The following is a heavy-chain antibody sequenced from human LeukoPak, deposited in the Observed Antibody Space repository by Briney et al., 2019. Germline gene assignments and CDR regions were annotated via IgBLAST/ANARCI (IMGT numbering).Heavy chain of an antibody. D-gene: IGHD2-15*01. CDR2: ISSSGSTI. Sequence: GGSLRLSCAASGFTFSSYEMNWLRQARGKGLEGVSYISSSGSTIYYADSVKGRFTISRDNAKNSLYLQMNSLRAEDTAVYYCARYGYCSGGSCFNNWFDPWGQGTLVTVSS. V-gene: IGHV3-48*03. CDR1: GFTFSSYE. CDR3: ARYGYCSGGSCFNNWFDP. J-gene: IGHJ5*02.